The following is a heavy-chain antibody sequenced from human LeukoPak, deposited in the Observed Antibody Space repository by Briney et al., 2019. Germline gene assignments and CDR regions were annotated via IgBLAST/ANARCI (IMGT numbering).Heavy chain of an antibody. CDR1: GFIFSSFV. CDR2: ISGSGAVT. V-gene: IGHV3-23*01. CDR3: AKDFIGYSTSLY. J-gene: IGHJ4*02. D-gene: IGHD6-6*01. Sequence: PRGSLRLSCNASGFIFSSFVMSWVRQAPGKGLEWVSSISGSGAVTYYADSVKGRFTISRDNSMNTLNLQMNSLSVDDTAVYYCAKDFIGYSTSLYWGQGPVVSV.